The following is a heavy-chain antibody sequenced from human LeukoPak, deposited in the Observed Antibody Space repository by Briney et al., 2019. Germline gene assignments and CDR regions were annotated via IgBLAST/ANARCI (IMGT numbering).Heavy chain of an antibody. J-gene: IGHJ4*02. Sequence: SETLSLTCVVSGGSFSGYYLTWIRQAPGKGLEWIGDISHSGGTAYNPSLKSRASVSLDTSKNQFSLYLTSVTAADTAVYYCARVVPAAMGFDYWGQGTLVTVSS. D-gene: IGHD2-2*01. CDR3: ARVVPAAMGFDY. CDR2: ISHSGGT. V-gene: IGHV4-34*01. CDR1: GGSFSGYY.